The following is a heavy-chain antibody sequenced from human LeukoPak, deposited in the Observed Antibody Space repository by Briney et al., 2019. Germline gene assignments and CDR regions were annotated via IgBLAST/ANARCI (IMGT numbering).Heavy chain of an antibody. CDR2: INPSGGST. Sequence: ASVKVSCKASGYTFTSYYTHWVRQAPGQGLEWMGIINPSGGSTSYAQKFQGRVTMTRDMSTSTVYMELSRLRSDDTAVYYCAREMGPYDYWGQGTLVTVSS. CDR3: AREMGPYDY. J-gene: IGHJ4*02. V-gene: IGHV1-46*01. CDR1: GYTFTSYY. D-gene: IGHD1-26*01.